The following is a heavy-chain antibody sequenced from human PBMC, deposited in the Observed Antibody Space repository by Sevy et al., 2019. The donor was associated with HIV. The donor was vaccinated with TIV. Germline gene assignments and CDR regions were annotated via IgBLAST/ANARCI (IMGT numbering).Heavy chain of an antibody. CDR2: ISSSGSTI. V-gene: IGHV3-11*01. CDR3: ASGTEYSSSDYYYGMDF. J-gene: IGHJ6*02. Sequence: GGSLRLSCAASGFTFSDYYMRWIRQAPGKGLEWVSYISSSGSTIYYADSVKGRFTISRDNAKNSLYLQMNSLRAEDTAVYDYASGTEYSSSDYYYGMDFWGQGTTVTVSS. D-gene: IGHD6-13*01. CDR1: GFTFSDYY.